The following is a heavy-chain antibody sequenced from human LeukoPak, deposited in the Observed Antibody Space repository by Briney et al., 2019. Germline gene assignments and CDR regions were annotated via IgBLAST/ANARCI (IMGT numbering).Heavy chain of an antibody. V-gene: IGHV3-43*02. Sequence: GGSLRLSCAASGLNLDAYAMHWVRQAPGKGLEWVSLISGDGTITYYADSVKDRFTISRDNSKNSLFLEMNSLRSEDTALYYCAKDTPLFYHYYGIDVWGQGTTVTVSS. CDR1: GLNLDAYA. CDR2: ISGDGTIT. J-gene: IGHJ6*02. CDR3: AKDTPLFYHYYGIDV.